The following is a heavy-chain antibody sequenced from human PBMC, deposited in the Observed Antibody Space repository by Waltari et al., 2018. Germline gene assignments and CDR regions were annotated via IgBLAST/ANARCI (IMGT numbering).Heavy chain of an antibody. J-gene: IGHJ4*02. D-gene: IGHD2-15*01. Sequence: EVQLVGSGGGLVKPGGSLRLSCAASGFTFSSYTMNWVRQAPGNGLEWVSSIIRVSSYIYYADSVKGRFTISRDNAKNSLYLQMNSLRVEDTAVYYCAREWGVMVGTAGFYFDYWGQGALVTVSS. CDR1: GFTFSSYT. CDR2: IIRVSSYI. CDR3: AREWGVMVGTAGFYFDY. V-gene: IGHV3-21*01.